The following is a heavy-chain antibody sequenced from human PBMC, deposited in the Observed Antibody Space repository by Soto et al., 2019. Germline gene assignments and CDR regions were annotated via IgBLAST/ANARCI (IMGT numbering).Heavy chain of an antibody. CDR2: ISSSSSYI. V-gene: IGHV3-21*01. J-gene: IGHJ4*02. CDR1: GFTFSIYS. CDR3: ARGLYYYDSSGYYGN. D-gene: IGHD3-22*01. Sequence: PGGSLRLSCAASGFTFSIYSMNWVRQAPGKGLEWVSSISSSSSYIYYADSVKGRFTISRDNAKNSLYLQMNSLRAEDTAVYYCARGLYYYDSSGYYGNWGQGTLVTVSS.